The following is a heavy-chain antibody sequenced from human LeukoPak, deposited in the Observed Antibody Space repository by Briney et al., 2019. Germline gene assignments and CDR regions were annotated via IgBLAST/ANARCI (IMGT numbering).Heavy chain of an antibody. Sequence: PSETLSLTCAVYGGSFSGYYWSWIRQPPGKGLEWIGDINHSGSTNYNPSLKSRVTISVDTSKNQFSLKLSSVTAADTAVYYCARGRLRATTGFYYFDYWGQGTLVTVSS. D-gene: IGHD1-26*01. J-gene: IGHJ4*02. CDR2: INHSGST. CDR1: GGSFSGYY. V-gene: IGHV4-34*01. CDR3: ARGRLRATTGFYYFDY.